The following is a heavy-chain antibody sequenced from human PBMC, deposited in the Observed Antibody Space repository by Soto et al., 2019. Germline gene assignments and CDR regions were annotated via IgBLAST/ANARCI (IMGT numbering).Heavy chain of an antibody. V-gene: IGHV1-8*01. J-gene: IGHJ4*02. CDR1: GYTFTDYD. CDR3: ARFVRHQLPTIDY. D-gene: IGHD1-26*01. CDR2: MNPSSGYT. Sequence: QVQLVQSGAEVKKPGASVRVSCKASGYTFTDYDINWVRLATGQGLEWMGWMNPSSGYTGYAQKFQGRVTMTWDNSISTAYMELSSLTSADTAVYYCARFVRHQLPTIDYWGQGALVTVSS.